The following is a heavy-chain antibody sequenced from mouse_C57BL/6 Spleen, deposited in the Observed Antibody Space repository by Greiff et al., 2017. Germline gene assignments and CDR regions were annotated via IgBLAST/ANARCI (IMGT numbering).Heavy chain of an antibody. CDR2: INPNNGGT. CDR1: GYTFTDYY. Sequence: VQLQQSGPELVKPGASVKISCKASGYTFTDYYMNWVKQSHGKSLEWIGDINPNNGGTSYNPKLKGKATLTVDKSSSTAYMELRSLTSEDSAVYYCARPTGPGVFAYWGQGTLVTVSA. CDR3: ARPTGPGVFAY. V-gene: IGHV1-26*01. J-gene: IGHJ3*01. D-gene: IGHD4-1*02.